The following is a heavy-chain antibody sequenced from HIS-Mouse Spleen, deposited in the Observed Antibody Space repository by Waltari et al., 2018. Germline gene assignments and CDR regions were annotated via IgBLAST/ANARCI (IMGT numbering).Heavy chain of an antibody. V-gene: IGHV3-30-3*01. CDR1: GFTFSSYA. D-gene: IGHD2-21*02. J-gene: IGHJ2*01. CDR2: ISYEVSNK. CDR3: ARGPATADWYFDL. Sequence: QVQLVESGGGVVQPGRSLRLSCAASGFTFSSYAMHWVRQARGKGLEWVEIISYEVSNKSYADSVKGRFTISRDNSKNTLYLQMNSLRAEDTAVYYCARGPATADWYFDLWGRGTLVTVSS.